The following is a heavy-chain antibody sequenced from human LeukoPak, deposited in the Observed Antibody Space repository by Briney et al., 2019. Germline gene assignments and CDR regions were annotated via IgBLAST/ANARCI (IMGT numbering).Heavy chain of an antibody. CDR2: INTNTGNP. CDR3: ATDLKKGDSGGFDY. V-gene: IGHV7-4-1*02. CDR1: GYTFTSSA. J-gene: IGHJ4*02. D-gene: IGHD6-19*01. Sequence: GASVKVSCKASGYTFTSSALNWVRQAPGQGLEWMGWINTNTGNPTYAQGFTGRFVFSLDTSVSTAYLQISSLKAEDTAVYYCATDLKKGDSGGFDYWGQGTLVTVSS.